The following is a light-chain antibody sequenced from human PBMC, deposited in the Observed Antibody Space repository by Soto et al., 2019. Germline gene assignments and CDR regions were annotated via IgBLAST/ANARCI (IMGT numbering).Light chain of an antibody. CDR1: QSVSSN. V-gene: IGKV3-15*01. CDR3: QQRSDWPPIT. Sequence: IVMTQSPATLSVSPGERATLSCRASQSVSSNLAWYQQKPGQAPRLLIYGASTRATGIPARFSGSGSGTDFTLTISSLEPEDFAVYYCQQRSDWPPITFGQGTLLEIK. CDR2: GAS. J-gene: IGKJ5*01.